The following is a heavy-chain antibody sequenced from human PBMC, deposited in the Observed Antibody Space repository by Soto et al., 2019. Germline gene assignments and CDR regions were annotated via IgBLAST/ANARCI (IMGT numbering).Heavy chain of an antibody. CDR2: IWFDGSRE. CDR3: ARDPESCPGGSCLAFDL. CDR1: GLDFGRYG. J-gene: IGHJ3*01. D-gene: IGHD2-15*01. V-gene: IGHV3-33*01. Sequence: QVQLVESGGGVVQPGRSLRLSCAASGLDFGRYGMHWVRQAPGKGLEWVAVIWFDGSREHYADSVQGRFTISRDNSQNVLYLQMTSLKVEDTAVYYGARDPESCPGGSCLAFDLWGQGTMVAVSP.